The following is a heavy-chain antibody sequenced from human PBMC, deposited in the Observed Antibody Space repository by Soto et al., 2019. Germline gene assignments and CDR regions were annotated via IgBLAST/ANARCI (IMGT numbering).Heavy chain of an antibody. D-gene: IGHD6-13*01. Sequence: NPSETLSLTCTVTGDSVNSYYWSWMRQPPGKGLECMGYVYYSGSTNCNPSLKSRVTISVDTSKNQISLRLKSVTAADTAVYYCARAGTSGIHYFDYWGQGSLVTVSS. V-gene: IGHV4-59*02. CDR2: VYYSGST. CDR1: GDSVNSYY. CDR3: ARAGTSGIHYFDY. J-gene: IGHJ4*02.